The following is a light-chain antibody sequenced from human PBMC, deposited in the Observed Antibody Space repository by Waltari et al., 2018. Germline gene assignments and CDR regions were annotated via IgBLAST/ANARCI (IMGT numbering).Light chain of an antibody. CDR3: QQYFTTPT. Sequence: DIVMTQSPDSLAVSLGERATINCKSSQSVFYSSNNKNYLAWYQQKPGQPPKLLIYWASTRESGVPDRFSGGGAGTDFTLTISSLQAEDVAVYYCQQYFTTPTFGGGTKVEIK. CDR1: QSVFYSSNNKNY. CDR2: WAS. J-gene: IGKJ4*01. V-gene: IGKV4-1*01.